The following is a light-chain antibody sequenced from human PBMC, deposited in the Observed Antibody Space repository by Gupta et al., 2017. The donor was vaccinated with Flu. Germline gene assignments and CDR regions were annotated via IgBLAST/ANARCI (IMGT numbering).Light chain of an antibody. CDR1: QDISLY. J-gene: IGKJ2*01. V-gene: IGKV1-39*01. CDR3: QQSYHTPLYT. Sequence: DRVTITCRASQDISLYLNWYQHKPGKAPKLLIYAASTLQTGVPSRFSGSGSGTDFTLTISSLQPEDFATYYCQQSYHTPLYTFGQGTKLEIK. CDR2: AAS.